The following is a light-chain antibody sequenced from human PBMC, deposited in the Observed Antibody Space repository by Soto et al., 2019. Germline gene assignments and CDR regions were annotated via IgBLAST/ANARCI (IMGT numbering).Light chain of an antibody. CDR2: EVS. J-gene: IGLJ3*02. V-gene: IGLV2-14*01. Sequence: QSALTQPASVSGSPGQSITISCTGTSSDIGGYNYVSWYQHHPGKAPKLIIYEVSNRPSGVSNRFSGSKSGNTASLTVSGLQAEDEADYFCTSYTGTSTLAFGGGTKLTVL. CDR1: SSDIGGYNY. CDR3: TSYTGTSTLA.